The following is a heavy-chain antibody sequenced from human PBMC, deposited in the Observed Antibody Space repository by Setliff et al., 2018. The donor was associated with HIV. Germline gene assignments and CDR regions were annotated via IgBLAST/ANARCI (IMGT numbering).Heavy chain of an antibody. CDR2: IYYHGST. CDR1: GGSISSISYY. V-gene: IGHV4-39*01. Sequence: SETLSLTCTVSGGSISSISYYWGWIRQPPGKGLEWIGTIYYHGSTYYNPSLKSRVTISIDTSKNQFSLQLTSVTAADTAVYYCVNPSGAMGDFDSWGQGTLVTVSS. J-gene: IGHJ4*02. CDR3: VNPSGAMGDFDS. D-gene: IGHD3-16*01.